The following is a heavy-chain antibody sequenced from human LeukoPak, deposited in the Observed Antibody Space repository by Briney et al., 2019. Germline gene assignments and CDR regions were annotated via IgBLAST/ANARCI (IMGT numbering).Heavy chain of an antibody. Sequence: GESLRLSCAASGFTFSSYAMSWVRQAPGKGLEWVSAICARGTDTYYADSVKGRLTISRDNSETTLYLQMSSLRAEDTAVYYCAREHYYGSGSYRDFDHWGQGTLVTVSS. CDR3: AREHYYGSGSYRDFDH. CDR1: GFTFSSYA. J-gene: IGHJ4*02. CDR2: ICARGTDT. V-gene: IGHV3-23*01. D-gene: IGHD3-10*01.